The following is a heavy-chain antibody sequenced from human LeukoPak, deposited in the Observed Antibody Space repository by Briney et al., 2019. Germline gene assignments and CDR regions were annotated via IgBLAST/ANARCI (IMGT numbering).Heavy chain of an antibody. J-gene: IGHJ4*02. Sequence: SQTLSLTCTVSGGSISSGGYYWSWIRQPPGKGLEWIGYIYYSGSPYYNPSLKSRVTISVDTSNNQFSLKLSSVTAADTAVYYCARDHTSHSDYDSSGSEVLGPIWGQGTLVTVSS. CDR3: ARDHTSHSDYDSSGSEVLGPI. CDR2: IYYSGSP. V-gene: IGHV4-31*03. CDR1: GGSISSGGYY. D-gene: IGHD3-22*01.